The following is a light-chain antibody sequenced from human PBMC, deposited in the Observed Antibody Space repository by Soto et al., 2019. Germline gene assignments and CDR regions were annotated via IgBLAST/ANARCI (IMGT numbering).Light chain of an antibody. V-gene: IGLV1-51*02. CDR2: ENY. CDR1: SSNIGSNY. J-gene: IGLJ2*01. Sequence: QSVLTQPPSVSAAPGQKVTISCSGSSSNIGSNYVSWSQQLPGAAPKLLIYENYERPSGIPDRFSGSKSGTSATLGITGLQTGDEADYYCGAWDNSLAGGVFGGGTKLTVL. CDR3: GAWDNSLAGGV.